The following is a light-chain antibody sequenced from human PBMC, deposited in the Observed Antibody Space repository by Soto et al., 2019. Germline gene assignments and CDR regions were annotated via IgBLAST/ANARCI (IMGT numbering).Light chain of an antibody. CDR1: QSITSY. CDR3: QQSFTTLTYT. CDR2: AAS. V-gene: IGKV1-39*01. J-gene: IGKJ2*01. Sequence: DIQLTQSPSSLSASVGDRVTIACRASQSITSYLNWYQQKPGRAPTLLICAASTLQNGVPSRFSGSGSGTDFTLTISGLQPEDFATYYCQQSFTTLTYTFGQGTRLEVK.